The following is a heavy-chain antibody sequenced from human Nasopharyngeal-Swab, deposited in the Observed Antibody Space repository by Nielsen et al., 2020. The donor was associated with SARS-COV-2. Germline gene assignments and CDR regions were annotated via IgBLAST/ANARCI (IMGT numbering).Heavy chain of an antibody. CDR3: AGREGGRDGYNH. Sequence: GESLQISCAASGFTFSDYYMSWIRQAPGKGLEWVSYVSSSGSTIYYADSVKGRFTISRDNAKNSLYLQMNSLRAEDTAVYYCAGREGGRDGYNHWGQGTLVTVSS. J-gene: IGHJ5*02. D-gene: IGHD5-24*01. CDR1: GFTFSDYY. CDR2: VSSSGSTI. V-gene: IGHV3-11*01.